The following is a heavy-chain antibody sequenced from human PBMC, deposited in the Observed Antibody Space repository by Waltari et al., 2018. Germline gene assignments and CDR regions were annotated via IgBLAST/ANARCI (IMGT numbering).Heavy chain of an antibody. V-gene: IGHV3-21*01. CDR2: ISGSGTYL. CDR3: TRDQGFRSGWSGY. D-gene: IGHD6-19*01. Sequence: EVQLAESGGGLGKPGRSLRPSCVGPGLHLRHYSMNWVRQPPGKGLEWVSTISGSGTYLYDADSVRGRFTVSRDNAKNSLSLQLNNLRPEDTARYYCTRDQGFRSGWSGYWGQGVLVTVSS. J-gene: IGHJ4*02. CDR1: GLHLRHYS.